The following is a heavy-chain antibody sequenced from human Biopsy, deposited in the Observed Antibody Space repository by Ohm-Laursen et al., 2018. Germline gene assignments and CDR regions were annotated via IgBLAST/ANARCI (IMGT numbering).Heavy chain of an antibody. J-gene: IGHJ4*02. CDR3: AKASGYSSGWPIDY. Sequence: SLRLSCAASGFTFENYAMNWVRQAPGKGMEWVSGISWNSGSVVYADSVKGRFTISRDNAKNSLYLQMHSLRAEDTAFYYCAKASGYSSGWPIDYWGQGNLVTVSS. CDR1: GFTFENYA. D-gene: IGHD6-19*01. V-gene: IGHV3-9*01. CDR2: ISWNSGSV.